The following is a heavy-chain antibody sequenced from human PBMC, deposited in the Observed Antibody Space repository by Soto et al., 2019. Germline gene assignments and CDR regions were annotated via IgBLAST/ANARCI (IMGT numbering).Heavy chain of an antibody. CDR2: INPNSGGT. V-gene: IGHV1-2*04. D-gene: IGHD3-16*01. CDR3: ARGGPSTSDSYYFDY. Sequence: APVKVSCKASGYTFTGYYMHWVRQAPGQGLEWMGWINPNSGGTNYAQKFQGWVTMTRDTSISTAYMELSRLRSDDTAVYYCARGGPSTSDSYYFDYWGQGTLVTVSS. CDR1: GYTFTGYY. J-gene: IGHJ4*02.